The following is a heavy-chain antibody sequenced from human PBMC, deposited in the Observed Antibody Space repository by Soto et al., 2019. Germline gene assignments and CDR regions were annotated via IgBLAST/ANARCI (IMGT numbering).Heavy chain of an antibody. CDR3: AIEVMTSVTRGWFDP. J-gene: IGHJ5*02. V-gene: IGHV4-31*03. CDR2: VYSGDIA. Sequence: QVQLQESGPGLVRPSQTLSLTCTVSGGSLNSGGYFWSWIRQVPGKGLEWIGYVYSGDIAYFNPSRQSRVTISLDTSKKQFSLTLTSVTAADTAIYFCAIEVMTSVTRGWFDPWGQGTLVTVSS. D-gene: IGHD4-17*01. CDR1: GGSLNSGGYF.